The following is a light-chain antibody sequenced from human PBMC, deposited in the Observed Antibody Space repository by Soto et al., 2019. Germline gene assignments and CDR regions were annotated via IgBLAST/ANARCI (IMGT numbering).Light chain of an antibody. CDR3: QQYGSSPFT. CDR2: GAS. Sequence: EIVLTQSPGTLSLSPGERATLSCRTSQSVTSNSLAWYQQKPGQAPRLLIYGASTRATGSPDRFSGGGSGTDFTLTISRLEPEDFAVYYCQQYGSSPFTFGPGTKVDIK. CDR1: QSVTSNS. V-gene: IGKV3-20*01. J-gene: IGKJ3*01.